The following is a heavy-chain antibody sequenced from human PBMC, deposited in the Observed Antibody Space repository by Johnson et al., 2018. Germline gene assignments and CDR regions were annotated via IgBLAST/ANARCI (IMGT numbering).Heavy chain of an antibody. D-gene: IGHD6-19*01. Sequence: VQLVESGGGLAQPGGSLRLSCAASGFTFSSYAMSWVRQAPGQGLEWVSDITTGGSTYYADPVKGRFTISRDNSKNTVHLQMNSLKAEDTALYYCTKKQGLGVAQWYFQYWGQGTLVTVSS. V-gene: IGHV3-23*04. CDR1: GFTFSSYA. CDR2: ITTGGST. J-gene: IGHJ1*01. CDR3: TKKQGLGVAQWYFQY.